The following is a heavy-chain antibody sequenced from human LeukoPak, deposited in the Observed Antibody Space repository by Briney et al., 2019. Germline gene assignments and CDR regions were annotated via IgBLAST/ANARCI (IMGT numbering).Heavy chain of an antibody. D-gene: IGHD3-9*01. J-gene: IGHJ4*02. V-gene: IGHV4-4*07. CDR2: IYTSGST. Sequence: SETLSLTCTVSGGSISSYYWSWIRQPAGKGLEWIGRIYTSGSTNYNPSLKSRVTISVDTSKNQFSLKLSSVTAADTAVYYCARIRLVLRGEPVDYWGQGTLVTVSS. CDR3: ARIRLVLRGEPVDY. CDR1: GGSISSYY.